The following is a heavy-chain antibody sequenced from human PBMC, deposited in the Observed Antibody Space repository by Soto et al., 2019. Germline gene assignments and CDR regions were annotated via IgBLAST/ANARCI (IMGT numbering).Heavy chain of an antibody. Sequence: GGSLRLSCAASGFTFSSYSMNWVRQAPGKGLEWVSYISSSSTIYYADSVKGRFTISRDNAKNSLYLQMNSLRAEDTAVYYCARLYYDFWSGYWRYYYYMDVWGKGTTVTVSS. CDR3: ARLYYDFWSGYWRYYYYMDV. CDR1: GFTFSSYS. J-gene: IGHJ6*03. V-gene: IGHV3-48*01. D-gene: IGHD3-3*01. CDR2: ISSSSTI.